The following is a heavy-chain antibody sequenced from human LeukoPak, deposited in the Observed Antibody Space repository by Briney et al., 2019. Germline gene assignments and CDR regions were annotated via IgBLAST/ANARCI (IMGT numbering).Heavy chain of an antibody. CDR1: GFTFSSYG. CDR2: IRYDGSNK. J-gene: IGHJ4*02. V-gene: IGHV3-30*02. Sequence: GGSLRLSCAAPGFTFSSYGMHWVRQAPGKGLEWVAFIRYDGSNKYYADSVKGRFTISRDNSKNTLYLQMNSLRAEDTAVYYCAKDGGSGTANIDYWGQGTLVTVSS. D-gene: IGHD5-18*01. CDR3: AKDGGSGTANIDY.